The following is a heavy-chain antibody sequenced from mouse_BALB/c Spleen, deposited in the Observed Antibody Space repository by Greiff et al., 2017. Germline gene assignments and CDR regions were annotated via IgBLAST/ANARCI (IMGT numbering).Heavy chain of an antibody. CDR3: ARIGGPYYFDY. CDR1: GYTFSSYW. Sequence: VKLQQSGAELMKPGASVKISCKATGYTFSSYWIEWVKQRPGHGLEWIGEILPGSGSTNYNEKFKGKATFTADTSSNTAYMQLSSLTSEDSAVYYCARIGGPYYFDYWGQGTTLTVSS. CDR2: ILPGSGST. D-gene: IGHD1-1*02. J-gene: IGHJ2*01. V-gene: IGHV1-9*01.